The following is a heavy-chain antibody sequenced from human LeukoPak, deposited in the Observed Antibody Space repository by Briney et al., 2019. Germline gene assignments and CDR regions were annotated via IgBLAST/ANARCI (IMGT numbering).Heavy chain of an antibody. D-gene: IGHD3-22*01. CDR3: ASHTYYYDSSGYSSSYYYGMDV. J-gene: IGHJ6*02. CDR1: GFTFSSYS. Sequence: GGSLRLSCAASGFTFSSYSMNWVRQAPGKGLEWVSYISSSSSTIYYADSVKGRFTISRDNAKHSLYLQMNSLRDEDTAVYYCASHTYYYDSSGYSSSYYYGMDVWGQGTTVTVSS. V-gene: IGHV3-48*02. CDR2: ISSSSSTI.